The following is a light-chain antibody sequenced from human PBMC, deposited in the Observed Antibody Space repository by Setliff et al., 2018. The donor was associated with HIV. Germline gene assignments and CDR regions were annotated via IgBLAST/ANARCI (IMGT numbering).Light chain of an antibody. CDR2: DVS. Sequence: QSVLAQPASVSGSPGQSITISCTGTSSDVGAYNYVSWYQQHPGEAPKLMIYDVSNRPSGVSNRFSGSKSGNTASLTISGLQAEDEADYYCCSYTSSNTLYVFGTGTKVTVL. J-gene: IGLJ1*01. CDR1: SSDVGAYNY. CDR3: CSYTSSNTLYV. V-gene: IGLV2-14*03.